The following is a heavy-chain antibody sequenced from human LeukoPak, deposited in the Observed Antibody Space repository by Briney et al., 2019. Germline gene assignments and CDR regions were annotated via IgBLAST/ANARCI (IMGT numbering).Heavy chain of an antibody. J-gene: IGHJ4*02. CDR2: ISWNSGSI. CDR1: GFTFDDYA. D-gene: IGHD2-15*01. Sequence: GGSLRLSCAASGFTFDDYAMHWVRQALGKGLEWVSGISWNSGSIGYADSVKGRFTISRDNAKNSLYLQMNSLRAEDTALYYCAKDTDIFSGGTPSYFDYWGQGTLVTVSS. CDR3: AKDTDIFSGGTPSYFDY. V-gene: IGHV3-9*01.